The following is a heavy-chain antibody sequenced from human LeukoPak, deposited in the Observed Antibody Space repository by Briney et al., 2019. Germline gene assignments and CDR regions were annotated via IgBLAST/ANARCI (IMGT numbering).Heavy chain of an antibody. CDR2: IYTSGST. J-gene: IGHJ4*02. CDR1: GGSISSYY. CDR3: ARGVAAPLAC. D-gene: IGHD2-15*01. V-gene: IGHV4-4*07. Sequence: PSETLSLTCTVSGGSISSYYWSWIRQPAGKELEWIGRIYTSGSTNYNPSLESRVTMSVDTSNNQFSLNLGSMTAADTAVYYWARGVAAPLACWGQGSLVTVSS.